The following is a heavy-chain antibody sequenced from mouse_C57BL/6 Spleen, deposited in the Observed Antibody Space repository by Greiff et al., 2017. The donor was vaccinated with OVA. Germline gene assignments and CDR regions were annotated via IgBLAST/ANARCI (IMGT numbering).Heavy chain of an antibody. CDR3: ARHNYGSSYNYAMDY. V-gene: IGHV2-6-1*01. Sequence: VQLKESGPGLVAPSQSLSITCTVSGFSLTSYGVHWVRQPPGKGLEWLVVIWSDGSTTYNSALKSRLSISKDNSKIQVFLKMNSLQTDDTAMYYCARHNYGSSYNYAMDYWGQGTSVTVSS. J-gene: IGHJ4*01. CDR2: IWSDGST. D-gene: IGHD1-1*01. CDR1: GFSLTSYG.